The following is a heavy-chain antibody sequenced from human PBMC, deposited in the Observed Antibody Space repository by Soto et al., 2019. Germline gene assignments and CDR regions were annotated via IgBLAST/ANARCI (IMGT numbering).Heavy chain of an antibody. CDR2: IDPSDSYT. CDR3: ARQEYYDSSGSDYYPFDY. D-gene: IGHD3-22*01. Sequence: PGESLKISCKGSGYSFTSYWISWVRQMPGKGLEWMGRIDPSDSYTNYSPSFQGHVTISADKSISTAYLQWSSLKASDTAMYYCARQEYYDSSGSDYYPFDYWGQGTLVTVSP. J-gene: IGHJ4*02. V-gene: IGHV5-10-1*01. CDR1: GYSFTSYW.